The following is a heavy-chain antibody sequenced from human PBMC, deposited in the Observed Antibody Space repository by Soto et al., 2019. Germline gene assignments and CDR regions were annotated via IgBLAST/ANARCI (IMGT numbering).Heavy chain of an antibody. CDR2: ISWNSGSI. CDR1: GFTFDDYA. D-gene: IGHD3-22*01. J-gene: IGHJ4*02. Sequence: GGSLRLSCAASGFTFDDYAMHWVRQAPGKGLEWVSGISWNSGSIGYADSVKGRFTISRDNAKNSLYLQMNSLRAEDTALYYCAKSGSLYDSSGYYYDYWGQGTLVTVSS. V-gene: IGHV3-9*01. CDR3: AKSGSLYDSSGYYYDY.